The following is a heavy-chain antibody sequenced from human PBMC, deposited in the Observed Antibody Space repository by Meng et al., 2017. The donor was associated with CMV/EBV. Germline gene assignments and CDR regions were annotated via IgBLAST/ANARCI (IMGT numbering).Heavy chain of an antibody. CDR2: INPSGGST. CDR3: ARDRYDILTGYYTGGDYYYGMDV. V-gene: IGHV1-46*01. J-gene: IGHJ6*02. Sequence: ASVKVSCKASGYTFTSYYMHWVRQAPGQGLEWMGIINPSGGSTSYAQKFQGRVTMTRDTSTSTAYMELRSLRSDDTAVYYCARDRYDILTGYYTGGDYYYGMDVWGQGTTVTVSS. D-gene: IGHD3-9*01. CDR1: GYTFTSYY.